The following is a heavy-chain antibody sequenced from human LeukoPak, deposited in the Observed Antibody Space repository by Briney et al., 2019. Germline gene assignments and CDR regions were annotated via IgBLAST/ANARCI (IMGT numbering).Heavy chain of an antibody. J-gene: IGHJ4*02. CDR1: GFTFSSYW. CDR2: INQDGTEK. D-gene: IGHD5-12*01. V-gene: IGHV3-7*01. Sequence: GGSLRLSCAASGFTFSSYWMSWVRQAPGEGLEWVAKINQDGTEKAYVDSVRGRFTISRDNAKNSLFLQMNSLRAEDTAVYYCAGDLYQYGGYEWGQGTLVTVSS. CDR3: AGDLYQYGGYE.